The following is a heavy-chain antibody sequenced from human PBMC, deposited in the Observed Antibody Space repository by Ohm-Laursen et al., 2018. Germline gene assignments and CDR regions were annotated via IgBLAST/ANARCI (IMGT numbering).Heavy chain of an antibody. CDR3: AGVYSGSLFDY. Sequence: SLRLSCAASGFTFSSYSMNWVRQAPGKGLEWVSSISSSSSYIYYADSVKGRFTISRDNAKNSLYLQMNSLRAEDTAVYYCAGVYSGSLFDYWGQGTLVTVSS. D-gene: IGHD1-26*01. V-gene: IGHV3-21*01. CDR2: ISSSSSYI. J-gene: IGHJ4*02. CDR1: GFTFSSYS.